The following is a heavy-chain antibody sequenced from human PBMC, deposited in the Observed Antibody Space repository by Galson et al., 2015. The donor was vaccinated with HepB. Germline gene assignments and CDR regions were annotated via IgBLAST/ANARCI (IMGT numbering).Heavy chain of an antibody. Sequence: CAISGDSVSSNSAAWNWIRQSPSRGLEWLGRTYYRSKWYYDYALSVKSRITINPDTSKNQFPLQLNSVTPEDTAMYYCARDLPGAVAFDYWGQGTLVTVSS. J-gene: IGHJ4*02. CDR2: TYYRSKWYY. D-gene: IGHD3-10*01. CDR3: ARDLPGAVAFDY. V-gene: IGHV6-1*01. CDR1: GDSVSSNSAA.